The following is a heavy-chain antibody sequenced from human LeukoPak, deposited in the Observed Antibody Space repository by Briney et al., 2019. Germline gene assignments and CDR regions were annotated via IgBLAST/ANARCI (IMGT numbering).Heavy chain of an antibody. CDR3: AIDAGPSSGWHNYFDY. D-gene: IGHD6-19*01. CDR1: GFTFSSYS. J-gene: IGHJ4*02. Sequence: RGSLRLSCAASGFTFSSYSMNWVRQAPGKGLEWVSSISSSSSYIYYADSVKGRFTIPRDNAKNSLYLQMNSLRAEDTAVYYCAIDAGPSSGWHNYFDYWGQGTLVTGSS. V-gene: IGHV3-21*01. CDR2: ISSSSSYI.